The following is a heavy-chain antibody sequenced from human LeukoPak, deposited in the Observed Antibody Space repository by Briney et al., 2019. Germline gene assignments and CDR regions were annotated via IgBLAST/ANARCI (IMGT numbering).Heavy chain of an antibody. CDR2: INHSGSA. CDR1: GGSFSGYY. Sequence: SETLSLTCAVYGGSFSGYYWSWIRQPPGKGLEWIGEINHSGSADYNPSLKSRVTISVDTSKNQFSLKLSSVTAADTAVYYCAQTPGGGYYYGRDYWGQGTLVTVSS. J-gene: IGHJ4*02. D-gene: IGHD3-22*01. CDR3: AQTPGGGYYYGRDY. V-gene: IGHV4-34*01.